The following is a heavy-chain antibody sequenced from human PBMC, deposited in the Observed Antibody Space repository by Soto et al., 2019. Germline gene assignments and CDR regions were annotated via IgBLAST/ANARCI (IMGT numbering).Heavy chain of an antibody. CDR2: ISGDGSTT. J-gene: IGHJ4*02. Sequence: GGSLRLSCAASGFTFSSYWMHWVRQAPGKGLVWVSRISGDGSTTTYADSVKGRFTISRDNAKNTLFLQMDSLRAEDTAVYYCTRGVRDGDYDSWGQGTLVTVSS. V-gene: IGHV3-74*01. D-gene: IGHD2-21*01. CDR1: GFTFSSYW. CDR3: TRGVRDGDYDS.